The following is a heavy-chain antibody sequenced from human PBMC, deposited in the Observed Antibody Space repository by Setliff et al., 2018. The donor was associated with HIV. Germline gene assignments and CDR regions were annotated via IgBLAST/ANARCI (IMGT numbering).Heavy chain of an antibody. D-gene: IGHD7-27*01. CDR1: GFSFSDSH. CDR3: ARTLGMGWFDP. Sequence: PGGSLRLSCAASGFSFSDSHMTWIRQAPGKGLEWVSYISTTSSNTNYADSVKGRFTISRDNPKNSLYLQMNSLTAEDTAVYYCARTLGMGWFDPWGQGTLVTVSS. V-gene: IGHV3-11*03. CDR2: ISTTSSNT. J-gene: IGHJ5*02.